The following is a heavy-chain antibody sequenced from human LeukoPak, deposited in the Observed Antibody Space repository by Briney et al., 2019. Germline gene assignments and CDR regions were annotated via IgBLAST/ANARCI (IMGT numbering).Heavy chain of an antibody. V-gene: IGHV1-3*01. CDR2: INAGNGNT. D-gene: IGHD6-13*01. CDR3: ARDLKWYSSSPGGY. J-gene: IGHJ4*02. CDR1: GYTFTSYA. Sequence: ASVKVSCKASGYTFTSYAMHWVRQAPGQRLEWMGWINAGNGNTKYSQKFQGRVTITRDTSANTAYMELSSLRSEDTAVYYCARDLKWYSSSPGGYWGQGTLVTVSS.